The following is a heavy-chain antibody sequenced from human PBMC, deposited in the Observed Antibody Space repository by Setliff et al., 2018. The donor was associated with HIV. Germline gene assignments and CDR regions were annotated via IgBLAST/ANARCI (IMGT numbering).Heavy chain of an antibody. CDR3: ARSNLEPTSRLFDP. CDR1: GGSISSYF. Sequence: SETLSLTCTVSGGSISSYFWSWIRQPAGKGLEWIGRIYTIGTSGTTHYNPAFESRLIISLDMSNNRFSLNLASVTAADTAVYYCARSNLEPTSRLFDPWGPGTLVTVSS. D-gene: IGHD1-1*01. CDR2: IYTIGTSGTT. J-gene: IGHJ5*02. V-gene: IGHV4-4*07.